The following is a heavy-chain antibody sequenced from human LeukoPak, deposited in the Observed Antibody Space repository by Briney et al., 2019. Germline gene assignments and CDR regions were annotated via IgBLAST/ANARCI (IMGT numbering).Heavy chain of an antibody. CDR3: ARDYPPGGYCSGGSCPHGGMDV. CDR2: ISSSISYI. V-gene: IGHV3-21*01. CDR1: GVTFSSYS. D-gene: IGHD2-15*01. J-gene: IGHJ6*02. Sequence: GGSLRLSCAASGVTFSSYSMNWVRQAPGKGLEWVSSISSSISYIYYAESEKGRFTISRVNAKNSLYLQMDSLRAEDTAVYYCARDYPPGGYCSGGSCPHGGMDVWGQGTTVTVSS.